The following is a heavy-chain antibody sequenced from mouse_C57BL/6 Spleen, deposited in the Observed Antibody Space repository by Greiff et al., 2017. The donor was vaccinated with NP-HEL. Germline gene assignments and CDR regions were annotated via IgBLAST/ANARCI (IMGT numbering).Heavy chain of an antibody. J-gene: IGHJ3*01. D-gene: IGHD1-1*01. CDR2: IHPNSGST. V-gene: IGHV1-64*01. Sequence: QVQLQQPGAELVKPGASVKLSCKASGYTFTSYWMHWVKQRPGQGLEWIGMIHPNSGSTNYNEKFKSKATLTVDKSSSTAYMQLSSLTSEDSAVDYCARTDYGKGPRAYGGQGTLVTVSA. CDR3: ARTDYGKGPRAY. CDR1: GYTFTSYW.